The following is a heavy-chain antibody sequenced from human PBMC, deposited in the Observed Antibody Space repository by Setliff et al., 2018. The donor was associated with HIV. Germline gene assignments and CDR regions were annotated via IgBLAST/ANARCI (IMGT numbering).Heavy chain of an antibody. CDR2: ISAYSGNT. D-gene: IGHD3-3*01. J-gene: IGHJ3*02. CDR1: GYTFTSYG. CDR3: ARVAWYYSFWSGLGDAFDI. V-gene: IGHV1-18*01. Sequence: ASVKVSCKASGYTFTSYGISWVRQAPGQGLEWRGWISAYSGNTNYAQKHQGRVTMTTDTSTSTACMELRSLRSDDTAVYYCARVAWYYSFWSGLGDAFDIWGQGTMVTVSS.